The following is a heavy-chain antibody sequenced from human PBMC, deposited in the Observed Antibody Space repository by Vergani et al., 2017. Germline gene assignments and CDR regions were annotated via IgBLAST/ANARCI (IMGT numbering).Heavy chain of an antibody. CDR2: IYYSWHT. Sequence: QVQLQESGPGLVKPSETLSLTCTVSGGSISRGDYYWGWIRQPPGQGPEYIGNIYYSWHTYYNPSLKSRLTISVDTSKNQFSLTLTSVTAADTAAYYCARGGYYDFWSGYSPNWFDPWGQGTLVTVSS. CDR1: GGSISRGDYY. V-gene: IGHV4-39*01. D-gene: IGHD3-3*01. CDR3: ARGGYYDFWSGYSPNWFDP. J-gene: IGHJ5*02.